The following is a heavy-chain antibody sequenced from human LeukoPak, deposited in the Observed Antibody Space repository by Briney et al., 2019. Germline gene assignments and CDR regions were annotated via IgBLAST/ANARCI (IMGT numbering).Heavy chain of an antibody. CDR2: INPDSGGT. J-gene: IGHJ4*02. CDR1: GYTFTGYY. V-gene: IGHV1-2*02. CDR3: ARVAVGAEYFDY. D-gene: IGHD1-26*01. Sequence: GASVKVSCKASGYTFTGYYMHWVRQAPGQGLEWMGWINPDSGGTNYAQKFQGRVTITRDTSISTAYMELSRLRSDDTAVYYCARVAVGAEYFDYWGQGTLVTVSS.